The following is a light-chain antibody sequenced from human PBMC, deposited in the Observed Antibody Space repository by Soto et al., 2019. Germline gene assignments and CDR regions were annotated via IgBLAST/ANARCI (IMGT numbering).Light chain of an antibody. CDR3: AAWDDNLNAPL. CDR2: SDD. Sequence: QSVLTQLPSLSGTAGQRVTLSCSGSNSNIGRYSVNWYQHFPGTAPKILIYSDDERPSGVTDRFSGSKSGTSASLAISGLQSEDEAEYYCAAWDDNLNAPLFGGGTKLTVL. J-gene: IGLJ3*02. CDR1: NSNIGRYS. V-gene: IGLV1-44*01.